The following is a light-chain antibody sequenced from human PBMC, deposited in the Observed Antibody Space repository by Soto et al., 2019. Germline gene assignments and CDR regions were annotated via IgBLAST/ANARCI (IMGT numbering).Light chain of an antibody. CDR1: QSVSNNY. V-gene: IGKV3-20*01. CDR2: GAS. Sequence: EIVLTQSPGTLSLSPGEGATLSCRASQSVSNNYLAWYQQKPGQAPRLVISGASSRATAIPDRFSGSVSGTDFALTISRLEPEDFAVYYCQQYVSSPLTFGGGTKVEIK. J-gene: IGKJ4*01. CDR3: QQYVSSPLT.